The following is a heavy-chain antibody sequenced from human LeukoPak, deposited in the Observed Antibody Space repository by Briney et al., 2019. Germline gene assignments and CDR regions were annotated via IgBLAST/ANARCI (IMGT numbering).Heavy chain of an antibody. D-gene: IGHD3-22*01. CDR2: ISYDGSNK. J-gene: IGHJ1*01. V-gene: IGHV3-30*04. CDR3: AREAAPIGHYYDSSGYYPAEHFQH. Sequence: GGSLRLSCAASGFTFSSYAMHWVRQAPGKGLEWVAVISYDGSNKYYADSVKGRFTISRDNSKNTLYLQMNSLRAEDTAVYYCAREAAPIGHYYDSSGYYPAEHFQHWGQGTLVTVSS. CDR1: GFTFSSYA.